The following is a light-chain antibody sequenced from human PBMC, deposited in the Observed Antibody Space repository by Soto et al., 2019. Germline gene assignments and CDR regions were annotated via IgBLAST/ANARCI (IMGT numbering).Light chain of an antibody. Sequence: DIQITQSPSPLSASVGARVTITCRASQCINIWLAWYQQKPGKDPQLLSYDGSSLESGVASRFSGSGSGTDFTLDITRLHPDDCATYYGQQYNSYPCTVGQGTKVELK. V-gene: IGKV1-5*01. CDR3: QQYNSYPCT. CDR2: DGS. CDR1: QCINIW. J-gene: IGKJ1*01.